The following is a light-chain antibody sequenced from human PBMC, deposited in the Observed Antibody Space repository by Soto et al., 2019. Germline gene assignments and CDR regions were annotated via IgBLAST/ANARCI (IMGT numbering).Light chain of an antibody. CDR2: GAS. CDR3: QQYNIWCSIT. V-gene: IGKV3-15*01. J-gene: IGKJ5*01. CDR1: QSISSK. Sequence: EIVMTQSPATLSVSPGERATLSCRASQSISSKRGSYQQKPGQAPRLLIYGASTSATGVPPGFSGSGSGTEFAFTISSLQSEDFAFYFCQQYNIWCSITFGQGTRLEIK.